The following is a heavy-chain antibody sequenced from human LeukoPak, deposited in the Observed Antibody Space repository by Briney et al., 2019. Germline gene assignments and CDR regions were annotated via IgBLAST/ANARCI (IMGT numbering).Heavy chain of an antibody. CDR1: GGSISSYY. CDR3: ARVGSSSWYDY. D-gene: IGHD6-13*01. J-gene: IGHJ4*02. V-gene: IGHV4-59*01. Sequence: SETLSLTCTVSGGSISSYYWSWIRPPPGKGLEWIGYIYYSGSTNYNPSLKSRVNISVDTSKNQFSLKLSSVTAADTAVYYCARVGSSSWYDYWGQGTLVTVSS. CDR2: IYYSGST.